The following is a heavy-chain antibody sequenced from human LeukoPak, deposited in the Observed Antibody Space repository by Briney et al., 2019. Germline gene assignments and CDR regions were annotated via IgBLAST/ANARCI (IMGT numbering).Heavy chain of an antibody. J-gene: IGHJ4*02. CDR3: AKGLHYYYYGSLNY. CDR2: ISGSGGSS. CDR1: GFTFTSYA. D-gene: IGHD3-10*01. V-gene: IGHV3-23*01. Sequence: GGSLRLSCAASGFTFTSYAMIWVRQAPGKGLEWVASISGSGGSSYYADSVRGPFTISRDNSKRTQSLQMNSLRAEDTAVYYCAKGLHYYYYGSLNYWGQGTLGTVSS.